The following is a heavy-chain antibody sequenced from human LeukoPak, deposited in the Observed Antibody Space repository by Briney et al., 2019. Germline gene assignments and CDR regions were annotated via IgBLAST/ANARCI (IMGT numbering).Heavy chain of an antibody. CDR3: ARSGEKGYYGSGSQYYYYMDV. J-gene: IGHJ6*03. D-gene: IGHD3-10*01. CDR2: IIPIFGTA. CDR1: GGTFSSYA. Sequence: SVKVSCKASGGTFSSYAISWVRQAPGQGLEGMGRIIPIFGTANYAQKFQGRVTITTDESTSTAYMELSSLRSEDTAVYYCARSGEKGYYGSGSQYYYYMDVWGKGTTVTVSS. V-gene: IGHV1-69*05.